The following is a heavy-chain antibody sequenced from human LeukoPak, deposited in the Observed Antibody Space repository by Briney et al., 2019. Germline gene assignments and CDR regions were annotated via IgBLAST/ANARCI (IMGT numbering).Heavy chain of an antibody. D-gene: IGHD6-13*01. V-gene: IGHV6-1*01. Sequence: SQTLLLTCAISGDSVSRTDAGWSWIRQSPSRGLEWLGRTYYRSKLYKDDAGWYKDDAGSLKSRITINVDTVMNQFSLQLSSVTAADTAVYYCARHRQYSSSWYEETSNWFDPWGQGTLVTVSS. CDR2: TYYRSKLYKDDAGWYK. CDR1: GDSVSRTDAG. J-gene: IGHJ5*02. CDR3: ARHRQYSSSWYEETSNWFDP.